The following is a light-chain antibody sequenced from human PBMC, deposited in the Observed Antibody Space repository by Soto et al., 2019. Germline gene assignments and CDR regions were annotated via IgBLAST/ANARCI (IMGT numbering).Light chain of an antibody. Sequence: DIQLTQSPSTLSASVGDRVTITCRASQSINGWLAWYQQKPGQAPNLLIYKASTLESGVPSRFSGSGSGTEFTLTVRSLQPDDFATYYCQQYNDYSAWTFGQGTTVDIK. CDR1: QSINGW. V-gene: IGKV1-5*03. CDR2: KAS. CDR3: QQYNDYSAWT. J-gene: IGKJ1*01.